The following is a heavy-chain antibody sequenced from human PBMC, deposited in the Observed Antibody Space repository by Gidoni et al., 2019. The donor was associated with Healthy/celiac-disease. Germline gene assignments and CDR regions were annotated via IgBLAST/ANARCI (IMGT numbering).Heavy chain of an antibody. CDR2: IYYSGST. Sequence: QVQLQESGPGLVKPSQTLSLTCTVSGGSISSGGYYWSWIRQHPGKGLEWIGYIYYSGSTYYNPSLKSRVTISVDTSKNQFSLKLSSVTAADTAVYYCAREDLRYCSGGSCLIDYWGQGTLVTVSS. V-gene: IGHV4-31*03. D-gene: IGHD2-15*01. CDR1: GGSISSGGYY. J-gene: IGHJ4*02. CDR3: AREDLRYCSGGSCLIDY.